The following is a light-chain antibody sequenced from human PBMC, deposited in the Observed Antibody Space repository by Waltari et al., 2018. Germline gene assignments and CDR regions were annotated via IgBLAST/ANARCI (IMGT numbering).Light chain of an antibody. Sequence: ENVLTQSPATLSLSHGARATLSCRASQTVNHNYLAWYQQKPGQAPRLLIYIASSRAAGIPDRFTGSGSGPDFTLTISRLEPEDFAVYYCHQYGASPRTFGRGTKVDI. CDR1: QTVNHNY. CDR2: IAS. J-gene: IGKJ1*01. CDR3: HQYGASPRT. V-gene: IGKV3-20*01.